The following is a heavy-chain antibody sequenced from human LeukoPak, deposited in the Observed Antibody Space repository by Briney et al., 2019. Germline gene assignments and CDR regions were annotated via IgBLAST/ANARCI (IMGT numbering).Heavy chain of an antibody. Sequence: GASVKVSCKASGGSFSSYTISWVRQAPGQGLEWMGGIIPIFGTANYAQKFQGRVTITADKSTSTAYMELSSLRSEDTAVYYCARDQYSSSRCSWFDPWGQGTLVTVSS. D-gene: IGHD6-13*01. CDR2: IIPIFGTA. CDR3: ARDQYSSSRCSWFDP. CDR1: GGSFSSYT. V-gene: IGHV1-69*06. J-gene: IGHJ5*02.